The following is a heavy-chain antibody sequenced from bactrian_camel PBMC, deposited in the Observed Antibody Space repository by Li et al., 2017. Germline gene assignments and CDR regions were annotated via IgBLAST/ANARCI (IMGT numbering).Heavy chain of an antibody. V-gene: IGHV3S1*01. CDR1: GFTFSSSW. CDR2: ISTLTGGT. J-gene: IGHJ4*01. D-gene: IGHD3*01. Sequence: HVQLVESGGGLVQPGGSLSLSCTASGFTFSSSWMFWIRQSAGKGLEWLSTISTLTGGTTYADSVKDRFTISRDNAKSTVYLQMNSLKPEDTAVYYCVTQKWGPGQGTQVTVS.